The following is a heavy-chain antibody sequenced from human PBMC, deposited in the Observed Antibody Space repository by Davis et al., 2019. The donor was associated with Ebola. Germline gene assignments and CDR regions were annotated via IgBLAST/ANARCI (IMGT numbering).Heavy chain of an antibody. V-gene: IGHV1-3*01. CDR1: GYSFSTYS. CDR2: IIADNGNT. CDR3: ARVKGRLWHAFDY. J-gene: IGHJ4*02. Sequence: ASVKVSCKASGYSFSTYSMHWVRQAPGQRLEWMGWIIADNGNTKYSQKFQGRITITRDTSASTAYMELSSLRSEDTAVYYCARVKGRLWHAFDYWGQGTLVTVSS. D-gene: IGHD2-21*01.